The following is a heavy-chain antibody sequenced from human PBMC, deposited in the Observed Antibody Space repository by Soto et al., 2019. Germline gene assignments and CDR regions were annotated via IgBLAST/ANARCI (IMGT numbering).Heavy chain of an antibody. CDR2: IIPIFNST. CDR1: GSRFSNYV. J-gene: IGHJ4*02. D-gene: IGHD2-2*02. V-gene: IGHV1-69*06. Sequence: SVKVSCKVSGSRFSNYVISWVRQAPGHGLEWLGRIIPIFNSTKYAQNFQGRVTITADKSTSTASLELSSLRSDDTAVYYCAREGRGKKAGYNGLVSLGYWGQGTLVTVSS. CDR3: AREGRGKKAGYNGLVSLGY.